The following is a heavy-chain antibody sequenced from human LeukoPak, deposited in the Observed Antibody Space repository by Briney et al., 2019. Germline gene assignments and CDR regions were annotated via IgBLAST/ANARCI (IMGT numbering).Heavy chain of an antibody. CDR2: IYSVGST. CDR1: GFTVSSNY. Sequence: GGSLRLSCAASGFTVSSNYMSWVRQAPGKGLEWVSVIYSVGSTYYADSVKGRFTISRDNSKNTLSLQMNSLRAEDTAVYYCARDTGYYFDYWGQGTLVTVSS. V-gene: IGHV3-66*01. CDR3: ARDTGYYFDY. J-gene: IGHJ4*02.